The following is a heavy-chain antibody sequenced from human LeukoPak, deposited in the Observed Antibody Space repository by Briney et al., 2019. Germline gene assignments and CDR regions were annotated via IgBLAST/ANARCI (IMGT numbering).Heavy chain of an antibody. D-gene: IGHD6-13*01. J-gene: IGHJ5*02. CDR1: GGSINSYC. CDR2: VAYSGGT. CDR3: AREDRIAAAGFDP. Sequence: SETLSLTCTVSGGSINSYCWSWIRQPPGKGLEWIGYVAYSGGTNYNPSLKSRVIMSVDTSKNQFSLKLSSVTAADTAVYYCAREDRIAAAGFDPWGQGTLVTVSS. V-gene: IGHV4-59*01.